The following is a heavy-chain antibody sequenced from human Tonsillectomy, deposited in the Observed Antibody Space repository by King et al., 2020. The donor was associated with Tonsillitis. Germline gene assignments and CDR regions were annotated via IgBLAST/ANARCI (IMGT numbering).Heavy chain of an antibody. Sequence: VQLVESGGGVVQPGGSLRLSCAASGFSFSNYGMHWVRQAPGKGLEWLTFIRFDGSNEYYAGSVKGRFTISRDNSKNTLYLQMSGLRAEDTAVYYCAKDRGLTTSFPYSFDYWGQGTLVTVSS. D-gene: IGHD4/OR15-4a*01. CDR3: AKDRGLTTSFPYSFDY. CDR1: GFSFSNYG. V-gene: IGHV3-30*02. J-gene: IGHJ4*02. CDR2: IRFDGSNE.